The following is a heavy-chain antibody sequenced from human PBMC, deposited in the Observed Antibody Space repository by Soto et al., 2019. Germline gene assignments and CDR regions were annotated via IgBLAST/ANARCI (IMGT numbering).Heavy chain of an antibody. CDR3: AKVSLLQIAAPKDY. V-gene: IGHV3-23*01. Sequence: PGGSLRLSCAASGFTFNNYAMSWVRQAPGKGLEWVSSISGSGGSTYYADSVKGRFTISRDNSQNTLYLQMNSLRAEDTAVYYCAKVSLLQIAAPKDYWGQGTLVTVSS. CDR2: ISGSGGST. D-gene: IGHD6-13*01. CDR1: GFTFNNYA. J-gene: IGHJ4*02.